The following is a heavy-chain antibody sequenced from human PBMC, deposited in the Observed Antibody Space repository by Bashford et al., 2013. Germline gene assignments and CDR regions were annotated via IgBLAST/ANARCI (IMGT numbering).Heavy chain of an antibody. Sequence: GGPVRLSCEASGFTFSSYTMHWVRQAPGKGLEWVALISYDESNEYYADSVKGRFTVSRDNSRKTLYLQLSGLRVEDTAMYYCARDKSLELRLWGQGTLVTVSS. J-gene: IGHJ4*02. CDR1: GFTFSSYT. CDR2: ISYDESNE. CDR3: ARDKSLELRL. D-gene: IGHD1-7*01. V-gene: IGHV3-30*04.